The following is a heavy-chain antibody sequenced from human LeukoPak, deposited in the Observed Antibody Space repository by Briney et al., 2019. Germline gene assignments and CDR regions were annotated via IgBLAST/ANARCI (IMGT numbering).Heavy chain of an antibody. V-gene: IGHV4-4*07. CDR2: IYTTDTT. Sequence: SETLSLTCTVSGGSLNSYFWSWIRQPAGKGLEWIGRIYTTDTTNYNPSLRGRVTLSIDTSKNQFSLRLTSVTAADTAVYFCARGRLDYYDDSGPNRSDWFDPGGQGTLVTVSS. D-gene: IGHD3-22*01. CDR3: ARGRLDYYDDSGPNRSDWFDP. J-gene: IGHJ5*02. CDR1: GGSLNSYF.